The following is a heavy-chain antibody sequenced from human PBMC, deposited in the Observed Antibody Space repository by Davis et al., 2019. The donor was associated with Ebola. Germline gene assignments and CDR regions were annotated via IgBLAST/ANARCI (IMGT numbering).Heavy chain of an antibody. CDR1: GGSFSGYY. V-gene: IGHV4-39*01. CDR3: ARHDRYSGQNYGMDV. D-gene: IGHD5-12*01. CDR2: IYYSGST. Sequence: SETLSLTCAVYGGSFSGYYWGWIRQPPGKGLEWIGSIYYSGSTYYNPSLKSRVTISVDTSKNQFSLKLSSVTAADTAVYYCARHDRYSGQNYGMDVWGQGTTVTVSS. J-gene: IGHJ6*02.